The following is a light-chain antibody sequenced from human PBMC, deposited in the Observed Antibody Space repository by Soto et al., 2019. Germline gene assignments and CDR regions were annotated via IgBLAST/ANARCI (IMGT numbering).Light chain of an antibody. CDR3: QHYNSYSEA. Sequence: DIQMTQSPSTLSGSVGDRVTITCRASQTISSWLAWYQQKPGKAPKLLIYKASTLKSGVPSRFSGSGSGTEFTLIIISLQPDDFSAYYCQHYNSYSEAFGQGTKVDIK. V-gene: IGKV1-5*03. CDR1: QTISSW. CDR2: KAS. J-gene: IGKJ1*01.